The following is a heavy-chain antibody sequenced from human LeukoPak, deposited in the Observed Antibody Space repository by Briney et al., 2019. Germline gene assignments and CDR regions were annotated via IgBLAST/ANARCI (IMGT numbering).Heavy chain of an antibody. CDR3: ARDRYYGSGSYYGHYYYGMDV. D-gene: IGHD3-10*01. CDR1: GFTFSSYA. V-gene: IGHV3-30-3*01. J-gene: IGHJ6*02. Sequence: GGPLRLSCAASGFTFSSYAMYWVRQAPGKGLEWVAVISYDGSNEYYADSVKGRFTISRDNSKNTLYLQVNSLRAEDTAVYYCARDRYYGSGSYYGHYYYGMDVWGQGTTVTVSS. CDR2: ISYDGSNE.